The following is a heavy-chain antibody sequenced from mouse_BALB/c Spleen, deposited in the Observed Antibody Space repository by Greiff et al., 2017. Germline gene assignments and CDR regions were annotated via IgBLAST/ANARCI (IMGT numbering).Heavy chain of an antibody. Sequence: EVQLQQSGAELVRSGASVKLSCTASGFNIKDYYMHWVKQRPEQGLEWIGWIDPENGDTEYAPKFQGKATMTADTSSNTAYLQLSSLTSEDTAVYYCNPFDGNYDYYAMDYWGQGTSVTVSS. CDR3: NPFDGNYDYYAMDY. D-gene: IGHD2-1*01. V-gene: IGHV14-4*02. CDR2: IDPENGDT. CDR1: GFNIKDYY. J-gene: IGHJ4*01.